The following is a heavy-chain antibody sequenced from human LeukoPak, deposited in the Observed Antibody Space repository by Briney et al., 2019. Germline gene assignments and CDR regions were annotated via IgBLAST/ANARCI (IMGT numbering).Heavy chain of an antibody. CDR3: ARDLGYCSGGSCYSFRAFDI. Sequence: SETLSLTCTVSGGSISSYYWSWIRQPPGRGLEWIGYIYYSGSTNYNPSLKSRVTISVDTSKNQFSLKLSSVTAADTAVYYCARDLGYCSGGSCYSFRAFDIWGQGTMVTASS. CDR1: GGSISSYY. J-gene: IGHJ3*02. V-gene: IGHV4-59*01. CDR2: IYYSGST. D-gene: IGHD2-15*01.